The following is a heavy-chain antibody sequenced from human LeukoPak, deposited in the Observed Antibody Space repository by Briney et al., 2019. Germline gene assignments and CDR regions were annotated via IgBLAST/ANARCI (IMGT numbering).Heavy chain of an antibody. D-gene: IGHD2-15*01. CDR2: ISPYNGNT. V-gene: IGHV1-18*01. J-gene: IGHJ4*02. CDR3: ARGGSRMVTYGSLDY. Sequence: ASVKVSCKASGYTFTSYAINWARQAPGQGFEWMGWISPYNGNTNYAQKLQGRVTMTADISTSTAYMELRSLRSDDTAVYHCARGGSRMVTYGSLDYWGQGSLVTVSS. CDR1: GYTFTSYA.